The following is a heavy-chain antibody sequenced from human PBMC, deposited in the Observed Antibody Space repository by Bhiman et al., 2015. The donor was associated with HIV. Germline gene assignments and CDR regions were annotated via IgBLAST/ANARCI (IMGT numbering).Heavy chain of an antibody. J-gene: IGHJ5*02. D-gene: IGHD3-10*01. CDR1: GFTFSSYG. CDR2: ISYDGSNK. Sequence: QVQLVESGGGVVQPGRSLRLSCVASGFTFSSYGMHWVRQAPGKGLEWVAAISYDGSNKYYADYVKGRFTISRDNSKNTLYLQMNTLRAEDTAVYYCAKTHLDLYYVSGPLDPWGQGTLVTVSS. CDR3: AKTHLDLYYVSGPLDP. V-gene: IGHV3-30*18.